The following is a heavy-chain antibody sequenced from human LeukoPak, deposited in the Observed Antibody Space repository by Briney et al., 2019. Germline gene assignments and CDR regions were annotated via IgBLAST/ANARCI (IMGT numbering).Heavy chain of an antibody. CDR3: ARDWAKVTIFGVVSTWFDP. Sequence: ASVKVSCKASGYTFTGYYMHWVRQAPGQGLEWVGWINPNSGGTNYAQKFQGRVTMTRDTSISTAYMELSRLRSDDTAVYYCARDWAKVTIFGVVSTWFDPWGQGTLVTVSS. D-gene: IGHD3-3*01. CDR1: GYTFTGYY. CDR2: INPNSGGT. J-gene: IGHJ5*02. V-gene: IGHV1-2*02.